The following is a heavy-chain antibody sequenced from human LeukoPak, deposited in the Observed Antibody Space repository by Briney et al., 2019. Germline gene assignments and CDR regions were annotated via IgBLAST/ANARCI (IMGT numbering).Heavy chain of an antibody. CDR2: INHSGST. D-gene: IGHD5-18*01. V-gene: IGHV4-34*01. CDR3: ARVSGYSYGRLYYFDY. Sequence: SETLSLTCAVYGGSFSGYYWSWIRQPPGKGPEWIGEINHSGSTNYNPSLKSRVTISVDTSKNQFSLKLSSVTAADTAVYYCARVSGYSYGRLYYFDYWGQGTLVTVSS. J-gene: IGHJ4*02. CDR1: GGSFSGYY.